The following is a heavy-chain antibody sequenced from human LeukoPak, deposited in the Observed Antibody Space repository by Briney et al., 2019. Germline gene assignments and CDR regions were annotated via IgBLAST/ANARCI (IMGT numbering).Heavy chain of an antibody. J-gene: IGHJ3*02. V-gene: IGHV3-74*01. D-gene: IGHD6-6*01. CDR2: INSDAITI. Sequence: GGSLRLSCAASGFTFSSYWMHWVRQAPGKGLVWVSRINSDAITISYADSVKGRFTISRDNAKNTLYLQMNSLRAEDTAVYYCARRSAARDAFDIWGQGTMVTVSS. CDR3: ARRSAARDAFDI. CDR1: GFTFSSYW.